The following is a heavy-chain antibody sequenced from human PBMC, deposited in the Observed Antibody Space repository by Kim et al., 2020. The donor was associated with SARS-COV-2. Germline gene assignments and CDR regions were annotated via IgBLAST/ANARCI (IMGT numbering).Heavy chain of an antibody. CDR1: EITVSDNY. CDR2: LYTDGST. V-gene: IGHV3-53*01. J-gene: IGHJ6*02. CDR3: ARVGGGRCSSCYYYGMDV. Sequence: GGSLRLSCAASEITVSDNYMTWVRQAPGKGLEWVSLLYTDGSTSYADSVKGRFTISRDNSKNTLYLQLDSLRVDDTAVYYCARVGGGRCSSCYYYGMDVWGQGTTVTVSS. D-gene: IGHD2-15*01.